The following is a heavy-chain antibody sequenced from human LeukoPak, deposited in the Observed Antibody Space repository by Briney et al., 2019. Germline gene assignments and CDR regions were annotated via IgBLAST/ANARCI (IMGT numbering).Heavy chain of an antibody. J-gene: IGHJ3*02. D-gene: IGHD4-11*01. Sequence: GGSLRLSCAASGFTVSNNYMSWVRQAPGKGLEWVSVIYSGGSTYYADSVKGRFTISRDNSKNTLYLQMNSLRAKDTAVYYCARDREGTTVTIGAFDIWGQGTMVTVSS. CDR1: GFTVSNNY. V-gene: IGHV3-53*01. CDR2: IYSGGST. CDR3: ARDREGTTVTIGAFDI.